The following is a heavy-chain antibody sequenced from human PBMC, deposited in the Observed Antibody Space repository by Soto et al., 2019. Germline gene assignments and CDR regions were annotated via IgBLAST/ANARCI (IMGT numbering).Heavy chain of an antibody. Sequence: TSETLSLTCTVSGGSISSSSYYWGWIRQPPGKGLEWIGSIYYSGSTYYNPSLKSRVTISVDTSKNQFSLKLSSVTAADTAVYYCARHVEETIFGVQYYYYYYMDVWGKGTTVT. CDR2: IYYSGST. CDR1: GGSISSSSYY. D-gene: IGHD3-3*01. V-gene: IGHV4-39*01. CDR3: ARHVEETIFGVQYYYYYYMDV. J-gene: IGHJ6*03.